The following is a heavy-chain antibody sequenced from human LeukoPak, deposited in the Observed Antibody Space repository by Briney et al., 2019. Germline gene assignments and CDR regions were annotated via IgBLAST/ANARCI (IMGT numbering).Heavy chain of an antibody. CDR1: GFTFSSYA. J-gene: IGHJ4*02. Sequence: PGRALRLSCAASGFTFSSYAMHGVRQAPGKGLEWVAVISYDGSNKYYADSVKGRFTISRDNSRNTLYLQMNSLRAEDTAVYYCAREQQLVLYWGQGTLVTVSS. D-gene: IGHD6-13*01. CDR2: ISYDGSNK. V-gene: IGHV3-30-3*01. CDR3: AREQQLVLY.